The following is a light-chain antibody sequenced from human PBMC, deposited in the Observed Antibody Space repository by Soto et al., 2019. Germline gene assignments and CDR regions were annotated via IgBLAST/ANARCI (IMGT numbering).Light chain of an antibody. CDR3: QQYYNWPPWT. J-gene: IGKJ1*01. Sequence: TQSPATLSVCPWEIVTLFCRASQSVSRNLAWHQQKPGQAPRLLIYSASTRATGVPARFSGSGSGTEFTLTISSLQSEDFAVYYCQQYYNWPPWTFGQGTKVDIK. CDR1: QSVSRN. V-gene: IGKV3-15*01. CDR2: SAS.